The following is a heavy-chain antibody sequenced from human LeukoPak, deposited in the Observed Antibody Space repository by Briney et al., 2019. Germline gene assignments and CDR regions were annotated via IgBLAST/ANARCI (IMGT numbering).Heavy chain of an antibody. CDR2: INHSGST. Sequence: PSESLSLTCAVYGGSSSGYYWSWTRQPPGKGLEWIGEINHSGSTNYNPSIKSRVTISVDTSKNQFSLKLISVTAADTAVYDCAGVLCYVWGSYRYTPWGQGTLVTAAS. V-gene: IGHV4-34*01. J-gene: IGHJ5*02. D-gene: IGHD3-16*02. CDR3: AGVLCYVWGSYRYTP. CDR1: GGSSSGYY.